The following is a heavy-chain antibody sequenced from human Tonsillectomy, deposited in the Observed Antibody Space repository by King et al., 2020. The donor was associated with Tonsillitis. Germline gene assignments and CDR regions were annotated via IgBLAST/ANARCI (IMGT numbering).Heavy chain of an antibody. V-gene: IGHV3-21*01. D-gene: IGHD5-18*01. J-gene: IGHJ4*02. Sequence: VQLVESGGVLVKPGGSLRLSCAASGFTFSSYSMNWVRQAPGKGLEWVSSISSSSSYIYYAHSLKGRFTISRDNAKNSLYLQINSLRAEDTAVYYCARAQGGETAMPYDYWGQGNLVTVSS. CDR2: ISSSSSYI. CDR3: ARAQGGETAMPYDY. CDR1: GFTFSSYS.